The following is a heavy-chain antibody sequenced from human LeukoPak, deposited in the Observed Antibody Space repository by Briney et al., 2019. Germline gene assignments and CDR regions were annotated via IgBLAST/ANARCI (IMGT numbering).Heavy chain of an antibody. V-gene: IGHV4-34*01. CDR1: GGSFSGYY. CDR2: IKHGGAT. D-gene: IGHD4-17*01. J-gene: IGHJ3*02. CDR3: ARGPNYYGDYISWFPDAFHI. Sequence: SETLSLTCAVYGGSFSGYYWSWIRQPPGKGLEWIGEIKHGGATNYNPSLQSRVTISVDMSNNQFSLILTSVTAADTAVYYCARGPNYYGDYISWFPDAFHIWGQGTMVSVSP.